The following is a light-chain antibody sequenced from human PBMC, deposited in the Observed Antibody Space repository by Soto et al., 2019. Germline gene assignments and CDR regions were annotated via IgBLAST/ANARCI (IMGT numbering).Light chain of an antibody. CDR3: QSYDSSLSGVV. CDR2: GNS. V-gene: IGLV1-40*01. CDR1: SSNIGAGYD. Sequence: QSVLTQPPSVSGAPGQRVTISCTGSSSNIGAGYDVHWYQHLPGTAPKLLIYGNSNRPSGVPDRFSGSKSGTSASLAITGLQAGDEADYYCQSYDSSLSGVVFGGGTKLTVL. J-gene: IGLJ2*01.